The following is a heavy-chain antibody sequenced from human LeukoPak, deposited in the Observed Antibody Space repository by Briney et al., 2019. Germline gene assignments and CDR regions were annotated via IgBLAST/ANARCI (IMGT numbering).Heavy chain of an antibody. CDR1: GFTFDDYT. Sequence: GGSLRLSCAASGFTFDDYTMHWVRQAPGKGLEWVSLISWDGGSTYYADSVKGRFTISRDNSKNSLYLQMNSLRTEDTALYYCAKDIAGVAADRMDVWGKGTTVTVSS. D-gene: IGHD6-13*01. CDR2: ISWDGGST. V-gene: IGHV3-43*01. J-gene: IGHJ6*04. CDR3: AKDIAGVAADRMDV.